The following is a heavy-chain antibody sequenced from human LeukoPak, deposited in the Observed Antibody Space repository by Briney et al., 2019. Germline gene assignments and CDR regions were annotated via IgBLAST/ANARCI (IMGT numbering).Heavy chain of an antibody. Sequence: PETLSLTWTVSGGSISSYYWSWIRQPPGKGLEWVGYIYYSGSTNYNPSLKSRVTISVDTSKNQFSLKLSSVTAADTAVYYCARRWGMDVWGQGTTVTVSS. CDR1: GGSISSYY. D-gene: IGHD6-13*01. CDR3: ARRWGMDV. V-gene: IGHV4-59*08. J-gene: IGHJ6*02. CDR2: IYYSGST.